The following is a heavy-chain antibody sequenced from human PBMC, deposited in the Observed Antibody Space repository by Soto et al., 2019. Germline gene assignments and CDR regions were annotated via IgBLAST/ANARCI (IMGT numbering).Heavy chain of an antibody. CDR1: RGSFTAYS. CDR2: IDHSGST. Sequence: QVQLQQWGAGLLKPSETLSLTCAVHRGSFTAYSWTWIRQPPGKGLEWIGEIDHSGSTTYNPSLKSRIIMSVDTSKNQFSLNVSSMTAADTAVYYCARGLRYSGMDVWGQGTTVTVSS. J-gene: IGHJ6*02. V-gene: IGHV4-34*02. CDR3: ARGLRYSGMDV.